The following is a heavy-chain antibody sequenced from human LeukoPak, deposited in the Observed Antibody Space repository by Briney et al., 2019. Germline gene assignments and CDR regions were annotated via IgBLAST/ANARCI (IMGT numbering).Heavy chain of an antibody. V-gene: IGHV5-51*01. J-gene: IGHJ5*01. CDR3: ARRDRSWYDS. CDR1: GYSFTTYW. CDR2: IYPGDSDT. Sequence: GASLKISCKGFGYSFTTYWIVWVRQMPGKGLEWMGIIYPGDSDTRYSPSFQGQVTISADKSFSTAYLQWSSLKASDTAMYYCARRDRSWYDSWGQGTLVTVSS.